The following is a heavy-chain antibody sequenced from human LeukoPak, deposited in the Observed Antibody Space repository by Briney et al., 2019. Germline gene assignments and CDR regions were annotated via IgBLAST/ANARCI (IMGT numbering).Heavy chain of an antibody. CDR2: IKDDGSED. Sequence: GGSLRLSCAASGFTFSNYDMHWVRQAPGKGLEWVATIKDDGSEDYYLDSVKGRFTISRDNAKSSMWLQMSSLRAEDTAVYYCGRDQTPFYWGQGSLVTVSS. CDR1: GFTFSNYD. D-gene: IGHD2-15*01. CDR3: GRDQTPFY. V-gene: IGHV3-7*01. J-gene: IGHJ4*02.